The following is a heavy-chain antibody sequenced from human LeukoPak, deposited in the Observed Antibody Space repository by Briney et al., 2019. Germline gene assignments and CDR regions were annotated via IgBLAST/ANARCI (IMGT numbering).Heavy chain of an antibody. V-gene: IGHV1-2*02. CDR1: GYTFTGYY. CDR3: ASGAARRSRTHDDAFDI. J-gene: IGHJ3*02. Sequence: ASVKVSCKASGYTFTGYYMHWVRQAPGQGLEWMGWINPNSGGTNYAQKFQGRVTMTRGTSISTAYMELSRLRSDDTAVYYCASGAARRSRTHDDAFDIWGQGTMVTVSS. CDR2: INPNSGGT. D-gene: IGHD6-6*01.